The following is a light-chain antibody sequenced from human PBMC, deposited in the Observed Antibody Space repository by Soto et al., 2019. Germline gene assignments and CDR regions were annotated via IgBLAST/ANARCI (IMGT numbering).Light chain of an antibody. CDR2: DVN. V-gene: IGLV2-14*03. J-gene: IGLJ1*01. Sequence: QSVLTQPASESGSPGQSITFFCTGTSSDVGSYDYVSWHQQHPGKAPKLIIYDVNNRPSGVPSRFSGSKSGNTASLIISGLQTEDEADYYCCAYSTSGTHVFGTGTKVTVL. CDR3: CAYSTSGTHV. CDR1: SSDVGSYDY.